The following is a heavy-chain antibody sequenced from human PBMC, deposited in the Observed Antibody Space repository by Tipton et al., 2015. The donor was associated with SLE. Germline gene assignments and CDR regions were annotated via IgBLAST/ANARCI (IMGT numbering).Heavy chain of an antibody. J-gene: IGHJ6*02. Sequence: TLSLTCTVSGDSISSGSYYWSWIRQPAGKGLGWIGNIYNSGSTNYNPSLKSRVTISVDTSKNQFSLKVSSVTAADTAVYYCARDATHYYNGVDVWGQGTMVTVSS. V-gene: IGHV4-61*09. CDR2: IYNSGST. CDR1: GDSISSGSYY. CDR3: ARDATHYYNGVDV.